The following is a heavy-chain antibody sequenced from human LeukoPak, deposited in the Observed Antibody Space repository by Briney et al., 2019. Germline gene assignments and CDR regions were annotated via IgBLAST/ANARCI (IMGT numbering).Heavy chain of an antibody. D-gene: IGHD3-10*01. CDR1: GFTFSSYG. J-gene: IGHJ6*03. CDR2: IRYDGSNK. V-gene: IGHV3-30*02. CDR3: AKDADYYYGSGNSMDV. Sequence: GGSLRLSCAASGFTFSSYGMHWVRQAPGKGLEWVAFIRYDGSNKYYAGSVKGRFTISRDNSKNTLYLQMNSLRAEDTAVYYCAKDADYYYGSGNSMDVWGKGTMVTISS.